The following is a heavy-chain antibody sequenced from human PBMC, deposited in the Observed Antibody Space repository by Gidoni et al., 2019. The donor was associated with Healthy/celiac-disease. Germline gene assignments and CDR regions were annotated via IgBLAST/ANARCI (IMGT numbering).Heavy chain of an antibody. Sequence: QVQLVQSGAAVKKPGASVKVSCKASGYTFTGYYMHWVRQAPGQGFEWMGWINPNSGGTNYAQKFQGWVTMTRDTSISTAYMELSRLRSDDTAVYYCAREGADYGDYTTYYYYGMDVWGQGTTVTVSS. J-gene: IGHJ6*02. CDR2: INPNSGGT. CDR1: GYTFTGYY. D-gene: IGHD4-17*01. V-gene: IGHV1-2*04. CDR3: AREGADYGDYTTYYYYGMDV.